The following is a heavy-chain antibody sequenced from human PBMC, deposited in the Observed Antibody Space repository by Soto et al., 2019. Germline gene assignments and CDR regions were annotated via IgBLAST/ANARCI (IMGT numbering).Heavy chain of an antibody. J-gene: IGHJ6*03. CDR3: ARMVAAHLYYYYYMDV. CDR2: ISAYNGNT. V-gene: IGHV1-18*01. CDR1: GYTFTSYG. D-gene: IGHD2-15*01. Sequence: GASVKVSCKASGYTFTSYGISWVRQAPGQGLEWMGWISAYNGNTNYAQKLQGRVTMTTDTSTSTAYMELRSLRSDDTAVYYCARMVAAHLYYYYYMDVWGKGPTVTVSS.